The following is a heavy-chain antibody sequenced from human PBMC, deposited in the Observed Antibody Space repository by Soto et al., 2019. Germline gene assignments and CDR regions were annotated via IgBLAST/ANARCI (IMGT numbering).Heavy chain of an antibody. CDR2: ISVNNGNT. D-gene: IGHD1-1*01. V-gene: IGHV1-18*01. CDR3: ARDKDRLQLGGNYYYFLDV. Sequence: QVHLVQSGLEVKKPGASVSVSCRASGSTLTSYGISWVRQAPGQGFEWMGWISVNNGNTQYAQKFKGRVSMTTDTSTATVYMVLRSLRSDETAVYYCARDKDRLQLGGNYYYFLDVWGQGTAITVSS. CDR1: GSTLTSYG. J-gene: IGHJ6*02.